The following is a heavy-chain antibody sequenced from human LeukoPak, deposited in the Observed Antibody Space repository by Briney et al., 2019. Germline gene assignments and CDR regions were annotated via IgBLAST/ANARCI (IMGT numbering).Heavy chain of an antibody. J-gene: IGHJ2*01. D-gene: IGHD5-24*01. CDR2: MNSDGSSS. Sequence: PGGSLRHSCAASGFTFSTHWMHWARQAPGKGLEWVSRMNSDGSSSSYADSVKGRFTISRDNAKSTLYLQMNSLRAEDTAVYYCARGGDGSNIYWYFDLWGRGTLVTVSS. CDR1: GFTFSTHW. V-gene: IGHV3-74*01. CDR3: ARGGDGSNIYWYFDL.